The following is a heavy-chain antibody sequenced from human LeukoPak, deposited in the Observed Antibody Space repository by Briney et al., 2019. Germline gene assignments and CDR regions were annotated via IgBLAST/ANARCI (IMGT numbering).Heavy chain of an antibody. CDR3: ARTLFEDGMDV. V-gene: IGHV3-20*04. J-gene: IGHJ6*02. Sequence: GGSLRLSCAASGFTFDDYGMSWVRQAPGKGLEWVSDIDWNGGSTGYADSVKGRFTISRDNAKNSLYLQMNSLRAEDTAVYYCARTLFEDGMDVWGQGTTVTVSS. CDR2: IDWNGGST. D-gene: IGHD2-21*01. CDR1: GFTFDDYG.